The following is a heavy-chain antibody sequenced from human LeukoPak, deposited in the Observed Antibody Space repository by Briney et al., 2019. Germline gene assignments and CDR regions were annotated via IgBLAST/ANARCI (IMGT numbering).Heavy chain of an antibody. V-gene: IGHV3-23*01. Sequence: AGGSLRLSCAASGFTFSSYGMSWVRQAPGKGLEWVSAISGSGGSTYYADSVKGRFTISRDNSKNTLYLQMNSLRAEDTAVYYCAKKGGIVVVPAAPYYFDYWGQGTLVTVSS. D-gene: IGHD2-2*01. CDR1: GFTFSSYG. CDR3: AKKGGIVVVPAAPYYFDY. CDR2: ISGSGGST. J-gene: IGHJ4*02.